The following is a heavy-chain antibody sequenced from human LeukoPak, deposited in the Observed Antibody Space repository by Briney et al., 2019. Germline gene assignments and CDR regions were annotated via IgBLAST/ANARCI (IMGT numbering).Heavy chain of an antibody. CDR3: ASGGIAVAASYYYYGMDV. V-gene: IGHV1-2*02. CDR2: INPNSGGT. J-gene: IGHJ6*04. D-gene: IGHD6-19*01. CDR1: GYTFTGYY. Sequence: ASVKVSCKASGYTFTGYYMHWVRQAPGQGLEWMGWINPNSGGTNYAQKFQGRVTMTRDTSISTAYMELSRLRSDDTAVYYCASGGIAVAASYYYYGMDVWGKGTTVTVSS.